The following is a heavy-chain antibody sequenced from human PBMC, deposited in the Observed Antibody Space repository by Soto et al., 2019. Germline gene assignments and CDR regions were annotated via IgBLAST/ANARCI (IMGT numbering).Heavy chain of an antibody. CDR2: VSHDGINT. CDR1: GFTFSDYA. Sequence: VQLVESGGGVVQPGRSLRLSCAASGFTFSDYARHWVRQAPGKGLEWVAVVSHDGINTHYADSVKGRFTIPRDSSKNTVSMEMTRLRGEDTAVYYCAKGGRQWLVTSDFNYWGQGALVTVSS. D-gene: IGHD6-19*01. V-gene: IGHV3-30*18. CDR3: AKGGRQWLVTSDFNY. J-gene: IGHJ4*02.